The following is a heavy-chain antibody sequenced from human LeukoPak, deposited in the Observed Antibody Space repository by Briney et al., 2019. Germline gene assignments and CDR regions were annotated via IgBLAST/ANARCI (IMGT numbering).Heavy chain of an antibody. Sequence: GGSLRLSCAASGLTFSNAWMSWVRQAPGKGLEWVGRIKSKTDGGTTDYAAPVKGRFTISRDDSKNTLYLQMNSLKTEDTAVYYCTTGATYDILTGYQPDAFDIWGQGTMVTVSS. V-gene: IGHV3-15*01. CDR3: TTGATYDILTGYQPDAFDI. D-gene: IGHD3-9*01. CDR1: GLTFSNAW. J-gene: IGHJ3*02. CDR2: IKSKTDGGTT.